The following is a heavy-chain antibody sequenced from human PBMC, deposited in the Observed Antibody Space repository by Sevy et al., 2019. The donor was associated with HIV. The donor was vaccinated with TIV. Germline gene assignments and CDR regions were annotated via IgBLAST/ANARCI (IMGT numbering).Heavy chain of an antibody. V-gene: IGHV4-30-4*01. CDR2: IYYSGST. D-gene: IGHD4-17*01. CDR3: ATKRSGIEYYGDYGFWGAFDI. J-gene: IGHJ3*02. Sequence: SETLSLTCTVSGGSISSGDYYWSWIRQPPGKGLEWIGYIYYSGSTYYNPSLKSRVTISVDTSKNQFSLKLSSVTAADTAVYYCATKRSGIEYYGDYGFWGAFDIWGQGTMVTVSS. CDR1: GGSISSGDYY.